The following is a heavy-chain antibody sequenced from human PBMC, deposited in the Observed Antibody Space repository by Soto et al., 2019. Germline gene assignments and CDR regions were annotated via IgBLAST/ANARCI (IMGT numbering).Heavy chain of an antibody. CDR1: GFTFSSYG. CDR2: ISYDGSNK. CDR3: AKGLLYDYYDSSGYQRNFDY. J-gene: IGHJ4*02. Sequence: GGSLRLSCAASGFTFSSYGMHWVRQAPGKGLEWVAVISYDGSNKYYADSVKGRFTISRDNSKNTLYLQMNSLRAEDTAVYYCAKGLLYDYYDSSGYQRNFDYWGQGTLVTVSS. D-gene: IGHD3-22*01. V-gene: IGHV3-30*18.